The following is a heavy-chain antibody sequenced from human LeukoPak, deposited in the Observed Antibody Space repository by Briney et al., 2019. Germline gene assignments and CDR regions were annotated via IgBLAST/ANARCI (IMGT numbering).Heavy chain of an antibody. J-gene: IGHJ4*02. V-gene: IGHV3-74*01. CDR2: IGSDGSTT. CDR1: GFTISSYW. CDR3: ARTAAGPEY. Sequence: GGSLRLSCVASGFTISSYWMHWVRQAPGKGLVWVSRIGSDGSTTNYADSVKGRFTISRDNAKNTLYLQMNSLTGEDTAVYFCARTAAGPEYWGQGTRVTVSS. D-gene: IGHD6-19*01.